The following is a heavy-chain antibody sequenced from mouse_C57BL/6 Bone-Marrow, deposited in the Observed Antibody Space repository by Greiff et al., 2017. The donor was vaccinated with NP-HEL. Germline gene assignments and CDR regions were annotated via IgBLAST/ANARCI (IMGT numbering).Heavy chain of an antibody. CDR1: GFTFSSYA. CDR3: GREVNWGAWFAY. J-gene: IGHJ3*01. CDR2: ISDGGSYT. D-gene: IGHD4-1*02. V-gene: IGHV5-4*01. Sequence: EVKLMESGGGLVKPGGSLKLSCAASGFTFSSYAMSWVRQTPEKRLEWVATISDGGSYTYYPDNVKGRFTISRDNAKNNLYLQMSHLKSEDTAMYYCGREVNWGAWFAYWGQGTLVTVSA.